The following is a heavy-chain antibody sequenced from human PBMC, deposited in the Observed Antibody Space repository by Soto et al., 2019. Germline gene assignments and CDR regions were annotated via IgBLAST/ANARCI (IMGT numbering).Heavy chain of an antibody. Sequence: ASVKVSCKVSGYTLTELSMHWVRQAPGKGLEWMGGFDPEDGETIYAQKFQGRVTMTEDTSISTAYMELSRLRSDDTAVYYCARELRSMNWFDPWGQGTLVTVSS. CDR3: ARELRSMNWFDP. D-gene: IGHD3-3*01. CDR2: FDPEDGET. CDR1: GYTLTELS. J-gene: IGHJ5*02. V-gene: IGHV1-24*01.